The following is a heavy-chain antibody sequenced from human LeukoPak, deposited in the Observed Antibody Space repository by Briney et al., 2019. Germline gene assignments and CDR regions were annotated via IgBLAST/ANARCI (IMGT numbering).Heavy chain of an antibody. D-gene: IGHD3-9*01. Sequence: TVNVSCKASGGTFSSYAISWVRQAPRQGLEWRRGMIPIFGTANSAQTFQGRATIPADESTTTAYMELSNLRSEDTAVYYCASDYDSLTAYTYDAFDIWGQGTMVTVSS. CDR3: ASDYDSLTAYTYDAFDI. CDR2: MIPIFGTA. CDR1: GGTFSSYA. V-gene: IGHV1-69*13. J-gene: IGHJ3*02.